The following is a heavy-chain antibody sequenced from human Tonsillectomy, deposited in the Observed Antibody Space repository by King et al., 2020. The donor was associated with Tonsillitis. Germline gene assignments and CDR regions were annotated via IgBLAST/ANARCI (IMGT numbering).Heavy chain of an antibody. CDR2: ISYDGSDK. Sequence: VQLVESGGGVVQPGRSLRLSCAASGFTFSNYAMHWVRQAPGKGLEWVAVISYDGSDKYYADSVKGRFTISRGISKNTLYLQMNSLRAEDTAVYYCARDGRELTGDYYFDYWGQGPLVTVSS. CDR3: ARDGRELTGDYYFDY. D-gene: IGHD7-27*01. CDR1: GFTFSNYA. J-gene: IGHJ4*02. V-gene: IGHV3-30-3*01.